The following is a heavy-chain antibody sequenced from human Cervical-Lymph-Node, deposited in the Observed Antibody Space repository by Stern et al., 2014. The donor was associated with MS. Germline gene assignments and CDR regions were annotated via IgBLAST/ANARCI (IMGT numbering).Heavy chain of an antibody. J-gene: IGHJ6*02. V-gene: IGHV5-10-1*03. CDR3: ARQYTTNWKGMDV. D-gene: IGHD1-1*01. Sequence: VQLVQSGAEVKKPGESLRISCAASGYTFTAYYINWVRQMPGKGLEWLGTIAPSDSYIKYSPSFQGHVSISVDKSISTAYLQWGSLRASDTAMYYCARQYTTNWKGMDVWGQGTTVTVYS. CDR1: GYTFTAYY. CDR2: IAPSDSYI.